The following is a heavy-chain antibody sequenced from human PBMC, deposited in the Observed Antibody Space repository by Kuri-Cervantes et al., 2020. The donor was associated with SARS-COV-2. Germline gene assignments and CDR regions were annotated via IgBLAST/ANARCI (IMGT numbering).Heavy chain of an antibody. V-gene: IGHV4-59*05. CDR3: VKGGARITNSGVVIANWFDP. Sequence: SETLSLICTVSGGSISSYYWSWIRQPTGKGLEWIGSIYYSGSTYYNPSLKSRVTISVDTSKNQFSLKLSSVTAADTAVYYCVKGGARITNSGVVIANWFDPWGQGTLVTVSS. CDR2: IYYSGST. D-gene: IGHD3-3*01. J-gene: IGHJ5*02. CDR1: GGSISSYY.